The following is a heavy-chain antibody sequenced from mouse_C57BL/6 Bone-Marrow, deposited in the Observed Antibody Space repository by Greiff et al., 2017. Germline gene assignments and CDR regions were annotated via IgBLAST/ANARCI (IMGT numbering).Heavy chain of an antibody. CDR2: ISDGGSYT. Sequence: EVHLVESGGGLVKPGGSLKLSCAASGFTFSSYAMSWVRQTPEKRLEWVATISDGGSYTYYPDNVKGRFTISRDHAKNNLYLQMSHLKSEDTAMYYCARSNYYAMDDWGQGTSVTVAS. D-gene: IGHD2-5*01. CDR3: ARSNYYAMDD. V-gene: IGHV5-4*01. J-gene: IGHJ4*01. CDR1: GFTFSSYA.